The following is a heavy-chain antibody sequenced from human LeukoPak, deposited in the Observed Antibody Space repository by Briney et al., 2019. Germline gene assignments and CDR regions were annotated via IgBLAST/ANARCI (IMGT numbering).Heavy chain of an antibody. CDR1: GFTVSSNY. D-gene: IGHD3-3*01. J-gene: IGHJ6*02. CDR3: ARVDFWSGYYTEEEYYYGMDV. V-gene: IGHV3-23*01. Sequence: GGSLRLSCAASGFTVSSNYMSWVRQAPGKGLEWVSAISGSGGSTYYADSVKGRFTISRDNSKNSLYLQMNSLRAEDTAVYYCARVDFWSGYYTEEEYYYGMDVWGQGTTVTVSS. CDR2: ISGSGGST.